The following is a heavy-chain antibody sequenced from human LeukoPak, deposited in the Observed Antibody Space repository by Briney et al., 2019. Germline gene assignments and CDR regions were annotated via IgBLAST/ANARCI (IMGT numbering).Heavy chain of an antibody. V-gene: IGHV3-7*01. CDR3: ARSYYGSGTSYGLDV. CDR2: IKQDGSEK. D-gene: IGHD3-10*01. Sequence: GGSLRLSCAVSGFTFSRHWMSWVRQAPGKGLEWLANIKQDGSEKYYVDSVEGRFTISRDNAKNSLYLQMNSLRAEDTAVYYCARSYYGSGTSYGLDVWGQGTTVTVSS. J-gene: IGHJ6*02. CDR1: GFTFSRHW.